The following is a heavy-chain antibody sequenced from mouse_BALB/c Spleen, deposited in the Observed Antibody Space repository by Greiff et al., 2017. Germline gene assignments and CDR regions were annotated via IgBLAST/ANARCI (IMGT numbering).Heavy chain of an antibody. J-gene: IGHJ3*01. CDR2: ISSGGST. D-gene: IGHD1-1*01. Sequence: EVQVVESGGGLVKPGGSLKLSCAASGFTFSSYAMSWVRQTPEKRLEWVASISSGGSTYYPDSVKGRFTISRDNARNILYLQMSSLRSEDTAMYYCARDTPVGWGQGTLVTVSA. CDR3: ARDTPVG. CDR1: GFTFSSYA. V-gene: IGHV5-6-5*01.